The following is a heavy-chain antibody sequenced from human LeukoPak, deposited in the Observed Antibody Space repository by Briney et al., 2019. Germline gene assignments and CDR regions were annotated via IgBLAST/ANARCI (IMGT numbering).Heavy chain of an antibody. V-gene: IGHV1-69*04. CDR2: IIPILGIA. J-gene: IGHJ4*02. Sequence: SVKVSCKASGYTFITYAISWVRQAPGQGLEWMGRIIPILGIANYAQKFQGRVTITADKSTSTAYVELSSLRSEDTAVYYCARGQPYAHVDYWGQGTLVTVSS. D-gene: IGHD1-14*01. CDR3: ARGQPYAHVDY. CDR1: GYTFITYA.